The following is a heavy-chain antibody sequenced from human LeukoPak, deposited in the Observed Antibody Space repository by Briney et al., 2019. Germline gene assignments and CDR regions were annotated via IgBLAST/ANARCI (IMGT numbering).Heavy chain of an antibody. Sequence: SETLSLTCAIYGGSFIDYSWSWIRQSPGKGLEWVGEVDYSGSTKYNPSLKSRCTISVDTSKNQFSLKLRSVTAADTDVFYCARGSFYGSGSYKGDYWGQGTLVTVSS. CDR1: GGSFIDYS. CDR2: VDYSGST. CDR3: ARGSFYGSGSYKGDY. D-gene: IGHD3-10*01. J-gene: IGHJ4*02. V-gene: IGHV4-34*01.